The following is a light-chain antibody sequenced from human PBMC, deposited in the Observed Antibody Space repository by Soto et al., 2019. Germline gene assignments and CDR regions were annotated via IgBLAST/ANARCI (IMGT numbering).Light chain of an antibody. CDR1: SSNIGGNS. Sequence: QSVMTQPPSVSAAPGQKVTISCSGSSSNIGGNSVSWYQQLPGTAPKLLIYDDNKRPSGIPDRFSGSKSGTSATLGITGFQNGDEAYYYCGSWDSSLSAYVFGTGNKLTVL. V-gene: IGLV1-51*01. CDR3: GSWDSSLSAYV. CDR2: DDN. J-gene: IGLJ1*01.